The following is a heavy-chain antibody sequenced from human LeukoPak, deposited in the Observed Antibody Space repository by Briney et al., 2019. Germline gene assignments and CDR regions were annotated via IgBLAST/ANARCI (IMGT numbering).Heavy chain of an antibody. D-gene: IGHD6-19*01. Sequence: GGSLRLSCAASGFTFGSYAMTWVRQAPGKGLEWVAVIPHDGSTKYYSDSVKGRFTISRDNSKNTLYLQMNSLGVDDTAVYYCARPAVAGTEDLQDWGQGTLVTVSP. J-gene: IGHJ1*01. CDR1: GFTFGSYA. CDR3: ARPAVAGTEDLQD. CDR2: IPHDGSTK. V-gene: IGHV3-30*04.